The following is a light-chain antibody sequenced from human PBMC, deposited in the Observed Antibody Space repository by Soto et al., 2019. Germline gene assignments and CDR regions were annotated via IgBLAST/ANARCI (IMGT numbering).Light chain of an antibody. V-gene: IGKV1-5*03. CDR1: QSISSW. CDR2: KAS. Sequence: DIQMTQSPSTLSASVGDRVTITCRPSQSISSWLAWYQQKPGKAPKLLIYKASSLDSGVPSRFSGSGSGTECTLTISRLQPDDFATYYCQQYNSYSLTFGGGTKVEIK. CDR3: QQYNSYSLT. J-gene: IGKJ4*01.